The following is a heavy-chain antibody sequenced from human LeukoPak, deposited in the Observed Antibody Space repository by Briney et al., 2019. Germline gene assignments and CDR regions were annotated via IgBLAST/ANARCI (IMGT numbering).Heavy chain of an antibody. Sequence: GGSLRLSCAASGFTFSSYGIHWVRQAPGKGLEWVAVIWYDGSNKYYADSVKGRFTISRDNSKNTLYLQMNSLRAEDTAVYYCARWGFGGVIVPFSMDVWGKGTTVTVSS. CDR1: GFTFSSYG. D-gene: IGHD3-16*02. CDR2: IWYDGSNK. CDR3: ARWGFGGVIVPFSMDV. V-gene: IGHV3-33*01. J-gene: IGHJ6*04.